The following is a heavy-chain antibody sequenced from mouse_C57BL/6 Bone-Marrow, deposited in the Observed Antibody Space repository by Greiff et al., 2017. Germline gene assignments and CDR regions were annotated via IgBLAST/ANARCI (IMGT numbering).Heavy chain of an antibody. V-gene: IGHV1-82*01. CDR3: GRARNPYARDY. CDR2: IYPGDGDT. D-gene: IGHD6-1*01. J-gene: IGHJ4*01. Sequence: VKLVESGPELVKPGASVKISCTASGYAFSSSWMTWVQQRPGKGLEWIGRIYPGDGDTNYNGKFKGRVTLTADKSSSTVYMQLSSLTSDDAAVYFCGRARNPYARDYWGQGTSVTVSS. CDR1: GYAFSSSW.